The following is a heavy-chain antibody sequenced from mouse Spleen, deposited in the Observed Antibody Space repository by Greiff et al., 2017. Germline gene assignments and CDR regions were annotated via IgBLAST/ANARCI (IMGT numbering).Heavy chain of an antibody. J-gene: IGHJ2*01. Sequence: VQLQQPGAELVRPGTSVKLSCKASGYTFTSYWMHWVKQRPGQGLEWIGVIDPSDSYTNYNQKFKGKATLTVDTSSSTAYMQLSSLTSEDSAVYYCARKGDYYGRFDYWGQGTTLTVSS. V-gene: IGHV1-59*01. CDR2: IDPSDSYT. D-gene: IGHD1-1*01. CDR1: GYTFTSYW. CDR3: ARKGDYYGRFDY.